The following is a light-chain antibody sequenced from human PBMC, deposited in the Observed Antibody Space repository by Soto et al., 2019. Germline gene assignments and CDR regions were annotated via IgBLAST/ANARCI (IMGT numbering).Light chain of an antibody. CDR3: TQDSNYPRT. V-gene: IGKV1-6*01. Sequence: AIQMTQSPSSLSASVGDRVTITCRASQGIRNELGWYQQTPGKAPKLLIYAASSLQSGVPSRFSGTGSGTDFTLTISSLQPEDIAPYNCTQDSNYPRTFVQGTKPEIK. CDR1: QGIRNE. CDR2: AAS. J-gene: IGKJ2*01.